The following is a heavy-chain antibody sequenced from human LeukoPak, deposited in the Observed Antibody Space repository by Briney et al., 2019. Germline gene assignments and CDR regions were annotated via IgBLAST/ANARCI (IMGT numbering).Heavy chain of an antibody. CDR2: IKLDGAEK. V-gene: IGHV3-7*01. D-gene: IGHD3-3*01. J-gene: IGHJ6*03. CDR1: GFTFRSYW. Sequence: GGSLRLSCAASGFTFRSYWMSWVRQAPGKGLEWVANIKLDGAEKYYVDSVKGRFTISRDNANNSLYLQMNSLRAEDTAVYYCARDQAFSYYYYFMDVWGKGTTVTVSS. CDR3: ARDQAFSYYYYFMDV.